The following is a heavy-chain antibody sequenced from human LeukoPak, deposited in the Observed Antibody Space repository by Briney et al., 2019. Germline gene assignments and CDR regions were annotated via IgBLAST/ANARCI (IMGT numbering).Heavy chain of an antibody. CDR1: GYTFTSYD. V-gene: IGHV1-2*02. CDR2: INPNSGGT. CDR3: AKARGLYCSSISCYDCDV. D-gene: IGHD2-2*01. Sequence: GASVKVSCKASGYTFTSYDINWVRQATGQGLEWMGWINPNSGGTDYAQNFQGRVTLTRDTSITTAYMELSRLRSDDTAVYYCAKARGLYCSSISCYDCDVWGKGTTVIVSS. J-gene: IGHJ6*04.